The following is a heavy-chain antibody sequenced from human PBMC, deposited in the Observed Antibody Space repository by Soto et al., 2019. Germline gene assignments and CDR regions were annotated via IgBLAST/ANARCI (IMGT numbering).Heavy chain of an antibody. D-gene: IGHD4-17*01. CDR2: INQSGSS. Sequence: EPLSLTCAVDGGCLSGYFWTWIRQPPGKGLEWIGEINQSGSSNYNPSLKSRIAISVDTSKNQFSLRLRSVTAADTAVYYCARSPVTVVTDWYFDLWGRGTLVTVSS. CDR3: ARSPVTVVTDWYFDL. J-gene: IGHJ2*01. V-gene: IGHV4-34*01. CDR1: GGCLSGYF.